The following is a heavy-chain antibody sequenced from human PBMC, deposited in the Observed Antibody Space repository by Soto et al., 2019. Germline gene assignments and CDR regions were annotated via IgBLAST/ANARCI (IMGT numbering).Heavy chain of an antibody. V-gene: IGHV3-48*03. CDR2: ISSGGGSI. D-gene: IGHD3-10*01. J-gene: IGHJ4*02. CDR1: GFTFSSYE. CDR3: ATLRKVRGVITQPFDD. Sequence: EVQLVESGGGLAQPGGSLRLSCAASGFTFSSYEMNWVRQAPGKGLEWVSYISSGGGSIYYADSVKGRFTISRDNAKNSLYLQMNSLRAEDTAVYYCATLRKVRGVITQPFDDWGQGTLVTVSS.